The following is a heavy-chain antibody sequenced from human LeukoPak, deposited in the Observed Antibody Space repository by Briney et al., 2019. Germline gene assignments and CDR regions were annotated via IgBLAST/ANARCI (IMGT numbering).Heavy chain of an antibody. J-gene: IGHJ6*02. V-gene: IGHV4-59*01. CDR1: GGSISGYY. CDR2: IYYSGST. D-gene: IGHD1-1*01. Sequence: PSENLSLNCTVSGGSISGYYWSWIPQRPGKGLVWMGYIYYSGSTNYNPSLKSRVTISVDTSKNQFSLKLSSVTAADTAVYYCARDQNGGMDVWGQGTTVTVSS. CDR3: ARDQNGGMDV.